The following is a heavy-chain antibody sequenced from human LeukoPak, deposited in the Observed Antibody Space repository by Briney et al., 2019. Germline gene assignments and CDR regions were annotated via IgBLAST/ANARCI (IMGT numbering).Heavy chain of an antibody. CDR3: ARVVVPAARSYYYYYYMDV. D-gene: IGHD2-2*01. CDR1: GYTFTSYD. J-gene: IGHJ6*03. CDR2: MNPNSGNT. V-gene: IGHV1-8*01. Sequence: ASVKVSCKASGYTFTSYDINWVRQATGQGLEWMGWMNPNSGNTGYAQKFQGRVTMTRNTSISTAYMELSSLRSEDTAVYYCARVVVPAARSYYYYYYMDVSGKGTTVTVFS.